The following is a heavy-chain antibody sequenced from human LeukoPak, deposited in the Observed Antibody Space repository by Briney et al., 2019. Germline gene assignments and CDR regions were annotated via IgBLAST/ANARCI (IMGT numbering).Heavy chain of an antibody. CDR1: GGSFSGYY. CDR3: AREGGWYFAFDI. CDR2: INHSGST. J-gene: IGHJ3*02. D-gene: IGHD6-19*01. V-gene: IGHV4-34*01. Sequence: PSETLSLTCAVYGGSFSGYYWSWIRQPPGKGLEWIGEINHSGSTNYNPSLKSRVTISVDTSKNQFSLKLSSVTAADTAVYYCAREGGWYFAFDIWGQGTMVTVSS.